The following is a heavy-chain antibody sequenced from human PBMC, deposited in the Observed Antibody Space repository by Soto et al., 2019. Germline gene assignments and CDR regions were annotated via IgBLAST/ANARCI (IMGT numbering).Heavy chain of an antibody. Sequence: PGGSLRLSCAASGFTFSSYSMNWVRQAPGKGLEWVSSISSSSSYIYYADSVKGRFTISRDNAKNSLYLQMNSLRVEDTAVYYCASLSSSSWYYYGMDVWGQGTTVTVSS. D-gene: IGHD6-6*01. CDR3: ASLSSSSWYYYGMDV. V-gene: IGHV3-21*01. J-gene: IGHJ6*02. CDR1: GFTFSSYS. CDR2: ISSSSSYI.